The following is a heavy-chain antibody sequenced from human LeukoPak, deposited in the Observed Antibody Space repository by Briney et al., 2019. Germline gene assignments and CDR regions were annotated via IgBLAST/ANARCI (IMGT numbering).Heavy chain of an antibody. V-gene: IGHV3-21*01. CDR2: ISSSSSYI. J-gene: IGHJ4*02. D-gene: IGHD2-8*01. CDR3: ARDSANTNDY. Sequence: EWVSSISSSSSYIYYADSVKGRFTISRDNAKNSLYLQMNSLRAEDTAVYYCARDSANTNDYWGQGTLVTVSS.